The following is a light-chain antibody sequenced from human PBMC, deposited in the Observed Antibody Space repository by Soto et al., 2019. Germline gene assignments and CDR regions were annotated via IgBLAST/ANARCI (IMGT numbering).Light chain of an antibody. Sequence: EIVLTQSPATLSLSQGEGATLSCRASQSVSSYLAWYQQKPGQAPRLLIYDASNRATGIPARFSGSGSGTDFTLTISSLEPEDFAVYYCQQRSNWPITFGQGTRLEIK. CDR1: QSVSSY. V-gene: IGKV3-11*01. CDR3: QQRSNWPIT. CDR2: DAS. J-gene: IGKJ5*01.